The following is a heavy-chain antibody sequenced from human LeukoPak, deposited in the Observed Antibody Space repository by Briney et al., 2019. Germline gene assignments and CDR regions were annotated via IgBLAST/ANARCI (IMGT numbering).Heavy chain of an antibody. Sequence: ASVKVSCKASGYTFTSYGISWVRRAPGQGLEWMGWISAYNGNTNYAQKLQGRVTMTTDTSTGTAYMELRSLRSDDTAVYYCARDKGAPALYYDFWSGYYGYYGMDVWGQGTTVTVSS. V-gene: IGHV1-18*01. CDR1: GYTFTSYG. CDR3: ARDKGAPALYYDFWSGYYGYYGMDV. D-gene: IGHD3-3*01. J-gene: IGHJ6*02. CDR2: ISAYNGNT.